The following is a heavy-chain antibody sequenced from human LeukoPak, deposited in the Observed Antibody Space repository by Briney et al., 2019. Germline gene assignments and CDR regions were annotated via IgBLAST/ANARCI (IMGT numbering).Heavy chain of an antibody. CDR2: ISGSGGST. Sequence: GGSLRLSCAASGFTFTSYSMNWVRQAPGKGLEWVSTISGSGGSTYYADSVKGRFTISRDNSKNTLYLQMNSLRAEDTAVYYCAKGSYYYDSSGYSPIYWGQGTLVTVSS. CDR3: AKGSYYYDSSGYSPIY. V-gene: IGHV3-23*01. J-gene: IGHJ4*02. D-gene: IGHD3-22*01. CDR1: GFTFTSYS.